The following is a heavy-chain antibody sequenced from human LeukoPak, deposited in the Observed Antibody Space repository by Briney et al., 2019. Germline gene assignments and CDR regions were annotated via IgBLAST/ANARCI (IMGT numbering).Heavy chain of an antibody. CDR1: VFTFIRYW. J-gene: IGHJ5*02. V-gene: IGHV3-74*01. CDR3: ARGLPQYSNTWNDH. D-gene: IGHD6-6*01. Sequence: GGSLRLSPAPSVFTFIRYWMQCVPQTPRKELLWVSRINGDGSITSTADSVKGRFTISRDNAKNALYLQLNSLRAEDTAIYFCARGLPQYSNTWNDHWGQGTLVTVSS. CDR2: INGDGSIT.